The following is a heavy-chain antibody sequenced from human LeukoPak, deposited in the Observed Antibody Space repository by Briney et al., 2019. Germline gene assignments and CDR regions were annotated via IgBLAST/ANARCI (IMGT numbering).Heavy chain of an antibody. J-gene: IGHJ4*02. Sequence: ASVKVSCKVSGYTLTELSMHWVRQAPGQGLEWMGGFDPEDGERIYAQTFPGRVTMTADTSTDTAYMELSSLRTADNAAYYAATDLNTVTFAYWGQGTLVTVSS. CDR2: FDPEDGER. CDR1: GYTLTELS. V-gene: IGHV1-24*01. CDR3: ATDLNTVTFAY. D-gene: IGHD4-17*01.